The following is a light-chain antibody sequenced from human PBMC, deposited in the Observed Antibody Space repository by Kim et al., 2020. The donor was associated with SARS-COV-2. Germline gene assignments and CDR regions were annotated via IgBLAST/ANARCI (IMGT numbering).Light chain of an antibody. CDR3: QKYNSPPRT. J-gene: IGKJ2*01. CDR1: QDIDNY. V-gene: IGKV1-27*01. CDR2: AAS. Sequence: DIQMTQSPSSLSASVGDRVTITCRASQDIDNYLAWYQHKPGRVPKLLIYAASTLQSGVPSRFSGSGSGTDFTLTISSLQPEDVATYYCQKYNSPPRTFGQGTKLEI.